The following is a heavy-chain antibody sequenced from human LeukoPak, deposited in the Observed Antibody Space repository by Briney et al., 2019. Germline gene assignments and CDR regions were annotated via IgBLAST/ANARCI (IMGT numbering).Heavy chain of an antibody. CDR1: GGSFSSYY. D-gene: IGHD6-6*01. CDR3: AREYTSTSGRHFDY. V-gene: IGHV4-4*07. CDR2: IYSSGST. J-gene: IGHJ4*02. Sequence: PSETLSLTCTVSGGSFSSYYWTWIRQPAGKRLEWIGRIYSSGSTNYNPSLRSRVTISVDKSKNQFSLNLRSLTAADTGVYYCAREYTSTSGRHFDYWGQGTLVTVPS.